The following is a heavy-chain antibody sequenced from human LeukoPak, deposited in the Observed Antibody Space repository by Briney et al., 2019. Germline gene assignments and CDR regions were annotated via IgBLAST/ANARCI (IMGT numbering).Heavy chain of an antibody. CDR1: GGTFSSYA. J-gene: IGHJ4*02. CDR2: IIPIFGTA. Sequence: SVKVSCKASGGTFSSYAISWVRQAPGQGLGWMGGIIPIFGTANYAQKFQGRVTITADESTSTAYMELSSLRSEDTAVYYCVPKGNEGYWGQGTLVTVSS. V-gene: IGHV1-69*13. CDR3: VPKGNEGY. D-gene: IGHD1-1*01.